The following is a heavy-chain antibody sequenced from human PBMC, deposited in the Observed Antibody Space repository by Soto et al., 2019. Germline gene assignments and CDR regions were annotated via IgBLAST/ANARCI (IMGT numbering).Heavy chain of an antibody. J-gene: IGHJ5*02. CDR2: IYYSGST. Sequence: QVQLQESGPGLVKPSQTLSLTCTVSGGSISSGDYYWSWIRQPPGKGLEWIGYIYYSGSTYYNPSPQRRGTTSVDTSKYRFSLKLNSLAAADTAVYYGAREWHINWFDPWGQGTLVTVSS. V-gene: IGHV4-30-4*01. CDR3: AREWHINWFDP. CDR1: GGSISSGDYY. D-gene: IGHD2-21*01.